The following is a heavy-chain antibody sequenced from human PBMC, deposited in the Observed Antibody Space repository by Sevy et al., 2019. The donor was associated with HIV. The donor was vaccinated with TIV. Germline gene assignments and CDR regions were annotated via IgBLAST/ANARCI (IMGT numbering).Heavy chain of an antibody. Sequence: SETLSLTCTVSGGSISSSSYYWGWIRQPPGKGLEWIGSIYYSGSTYYNPSLKSRVTISVDTSKNQFSLKLSFVTAADTAGYYCARNVGYCTNGLCYRGVFDYWGQGTLVTVSS. V-gene: IGHV4-39*01. CDR3: ARNVGYCTNGLCYRGVFDY. D-gene: IGHD2-8*01. J-gene: IGHJ4*02. CDR1: GGSISSSSYY. CDR2: IYYSGST.